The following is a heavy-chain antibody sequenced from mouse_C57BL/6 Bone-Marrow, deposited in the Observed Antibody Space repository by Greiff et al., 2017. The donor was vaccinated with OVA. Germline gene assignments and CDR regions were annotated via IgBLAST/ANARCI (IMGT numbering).Heavy chain of an antibody. V-gene: IGHV1-54*01. D-gene: IGHD1-2*01. CDR1: GYAFTNYL. J-gene: IGHJ2*01. Sequence: QVQLQQSGAELVRPGTSVKVSCKASGYAFTNYLIEWVKQRPGQGLEWIGVINPGSGGTNYNEKFKGKATLTADKSSSTAYMQLSSLTSEDSAVYYCARKILWYYGPYYFDYWGQGTTLTVSS. CDR2: INPGSGGT. CDR3: ARKILWYYGPYYFDY.